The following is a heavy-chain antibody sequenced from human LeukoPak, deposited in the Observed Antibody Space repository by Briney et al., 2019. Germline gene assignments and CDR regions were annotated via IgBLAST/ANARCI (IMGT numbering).Heavy chain of an antibody. CDR2: IRYDGSNK. J-gene: IGHJ4*02. CDR1: GFTFSSYG. V-gene: IGHV3-30*02. Sequence: GGSLRLSCAASGFTFSSYGMHWVRQAPGKGLEWVAFIRYDGSNKYYADSVKGRFTISRDNSKNTLYLQMNSLRAEDTAVYYCAKDRSDIVVVTAILDYWGQGTLVTVSS. CDR3: AKDRSDIVVVTAILDY. D-gene: IGHD2-21*02.